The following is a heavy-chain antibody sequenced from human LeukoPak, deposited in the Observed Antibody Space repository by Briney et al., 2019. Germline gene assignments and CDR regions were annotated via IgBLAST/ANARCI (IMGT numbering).Heavy chain of an antibody. D-gene: IGHD3-22*01. Sequence: TSETLSLTCTVSGGSISSSSYYWGWIRQPPGKGLEWIGNIYYSGSTYYNPSLKSRVTISIDTSKNQFSLKLSSVTAADTAVYYCARGGDNYDSSAYYLPEFIDYWGQGTLVTVSS. J-gene: IGHJ4*02. CDR1: GGSISSSSYY. V-gene: IGHV4-39*07. CDR3: ARGGDNYDSSAYYLPEFIDY. CDR2: IYYSGST.